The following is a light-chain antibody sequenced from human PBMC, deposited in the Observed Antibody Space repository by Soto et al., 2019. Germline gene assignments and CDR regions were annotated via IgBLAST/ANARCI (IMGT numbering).Light chain of an antibody. J-gene: IGKJ2*01. Sequence: EIVMTQSPATLSVSPGERATLSCRASQNIRTNLAWYQQKPGQAPRLLMYGASTRTTGIPARFSGSGSATESTLTINSLQSEDFAVYYCKHYNTWPGFGQGTKVEIK. CDR3: KHYNTWPG. CDR2: GAS. CDR1: QNIRTN. V-gene: IGKV3-15*01.